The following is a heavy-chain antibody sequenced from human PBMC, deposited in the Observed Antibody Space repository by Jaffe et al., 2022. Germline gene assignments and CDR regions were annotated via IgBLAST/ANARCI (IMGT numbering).Heavy chain of an antibody. CDR3: ARDSVTTVEGYFDY. J-gene: IGHJ4*02. D-gene: IGHD4-17*01. V-gene: IGHV4-61*02. Sequence: QVQLQESGPGLVKPSQTLSLTCTVSGGSISSGSYYWSWIRQPAGKGLEWIGRIYTSGSTNYNPSLKSRVTISVDTSKNQFSLKLSSVTAADTAVYYCARDSVTTVEGYFDYWGQGTLVTVSS. CDR2: IYTSGST. CDR1: GGSISSGSYY.